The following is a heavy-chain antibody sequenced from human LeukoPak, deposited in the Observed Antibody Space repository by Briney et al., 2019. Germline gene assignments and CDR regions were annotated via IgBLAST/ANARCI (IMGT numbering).Heavy chain of an antibody. D-gene: IGHD3-3*01. V-gene: IGHV4-39*02. CDR2: ISSSGNT. CDR3: ARLGAGPTYYDFWSGYSSFYFDY. J-gene: IGHJ4*02. Sequence: SETLSLTCIVSGGSPSGGNYYWGWIRQPPGKGLERYGGISSSGNTYYNPSRKSRSTISIDTSKNHFSLKLSSVPAAETAVYYCARLGAGPTYYDFWSGYSSFYFDYWGQGTLVTVSS. CDR1: GGSPSGGNYY.